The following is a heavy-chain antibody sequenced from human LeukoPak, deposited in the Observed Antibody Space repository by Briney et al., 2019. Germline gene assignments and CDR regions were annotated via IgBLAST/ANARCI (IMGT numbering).Heavy chain of an antibody. CDR3: ARSLYCGGDCYSGDY. V-gene: IGHV1-2*06. J-gene: IGHJ4*02. Sequence: ASVKVSCKASGYTFTGYYMHWVRQAPGQGLEWMGRINPNSGGTNYAQKFQGRVTMTRDTSISTAYMELSRLRSDDTAVYYCARSLYCGGDCYSGDYWGQGTLVTVSS. CDR1: GYTFTGYY. D-gene: IGHD2-21*02. CDR2: INPNSGGT.